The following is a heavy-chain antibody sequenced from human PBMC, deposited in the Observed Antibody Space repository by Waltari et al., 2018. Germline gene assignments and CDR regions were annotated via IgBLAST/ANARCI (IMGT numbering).Heavy chain of an antibody. Sequence: QVQLQPWGAGLLKPSETLSLTCAVYGGSFSGYYWSWIRQPPGKGLEWIGEINHSGSTNYNPSLKSRVTISVDTSKNQFSLKLSYVTAADTAVYYCARGRYHRIAARWGRFDPWGQGTLVTVSP. D-gene: IGHD6-6*01. V-gene: IGHV4-34*01. J-gene: IGHJ5*02. CDR3: ARGRYHRIAARWGRFDP. CDR1: GGSFSGYY. CDR2: INHSGST.